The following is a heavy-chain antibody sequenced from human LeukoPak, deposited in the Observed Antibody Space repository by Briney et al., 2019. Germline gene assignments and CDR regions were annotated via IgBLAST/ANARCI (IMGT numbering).Heavy chain of an antibody. V-gene: IGHV4-38-2*02. CDR2: IYHSGST. CDR1: GYSISSAYY. J-gene: IGHJ4*02. CDR3: ARHYGGRWVYGSGSYYYFDY. D-gene: IGHD3-10*01. Sequence: SETLSLTCTVSGYSISSAYYWGWIRQPPGKGLEWIGSIYHSGSTNYNPSLKSRVTISVDTSKNQFSLKLSSVTAADTAVYYCARHYGGRWVYGSGSYYYFDYWGQGTLVTVSS.